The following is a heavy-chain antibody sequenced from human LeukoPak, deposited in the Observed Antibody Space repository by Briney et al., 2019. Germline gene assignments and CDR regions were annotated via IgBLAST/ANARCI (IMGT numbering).Heavy chain of an antibody. J-gene: IGHJ6*03. D-gene: IGHD1-26*01. V-gene: IGHV3-48*01. CDR2: ISSSSSTI. Sequence: GGSLRLSCAASGFTFSSYAMSWVRQAPGKGMEGVSAISSSSSTIYYADPVKGRCTIYRDNGKNSLYLQMNSLRAEDTAVYYCASSGNSYSGWHYYYMDVWGKGTTVTVSS. CDR1: GFTFSSYA. CDR3: ASSGNSYSGWHYYYMDV.